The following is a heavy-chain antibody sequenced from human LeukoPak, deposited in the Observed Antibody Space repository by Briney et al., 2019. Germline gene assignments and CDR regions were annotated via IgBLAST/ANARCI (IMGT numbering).Heavy chain of an antibody. CDR2: IIPIFGIA. Sequence: SVQVTCKGCGGTFSSYAMRWVRQAPGKGVAWMGRIIPIFGIANYAQKFQGRVTITADKSTSTAYMELSSLRSEDTAVYYSARGVAARNGFDYWGQGTLVTVSS. J-gene: IGHJ4*02. D-gene: IGHD6-6*01. CDR1: GGTFSSYA. V-gene: IGHV1-69*17. CDR3: ARGVAARNGFDY.